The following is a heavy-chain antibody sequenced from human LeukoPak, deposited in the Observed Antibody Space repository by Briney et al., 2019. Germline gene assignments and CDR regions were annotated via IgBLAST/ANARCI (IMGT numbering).Heavy chain of an antibody. J-gene: IGHJ4*02. CDR3: ARTDHPYYDSSTDYFDY. CDR1: GFTFTTYA. V-gene: IGHV3-23*01. D-gene: IGHD3-22*01. CDR2: ISGSGSST. Sequence: GGSLRLSCAASGFTFTTYAMSWVRQAPGKGLEWVSAISGSGSSTYYADSVKGRFTISRDNSKNTLYLQMNSLRAEDTAVYYCARTDHPYYDSSTDYFDYWGQGTLVTVSS.